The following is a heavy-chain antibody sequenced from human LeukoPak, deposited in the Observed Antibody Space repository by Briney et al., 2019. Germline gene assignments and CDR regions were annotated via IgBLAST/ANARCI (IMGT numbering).Heavy chain of an antibody. CDR1: GYSFTSYW. CDR3: ARQLDDYDFWSGYYRNWFDL. Sequence: GESLKISCKGSGYSFTSYWIGWVRQMPGKGLEWMGIIYPGDSDTRYSPSFQGQVTISADKSTSTAYLQWSSLKASDTAMYYCARQLDDYDFWSGYYRNWFDLWGQGTLVTVSS. J-gene: IGHJ5*02. D-gene: IGHD3-3*01. V-gene: IGHV5-51*01. CDR2: IYPGDSDT.